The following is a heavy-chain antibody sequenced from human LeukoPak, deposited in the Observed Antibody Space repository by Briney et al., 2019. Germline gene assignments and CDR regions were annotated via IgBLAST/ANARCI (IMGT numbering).Heavy chain of an antibody. CDR3: ARVKSGYIKPGFDY. CDR1: GFTFSRYG. Sequence: GGTLRLSCATSGFTFSRYGMSWVRQAPGKGLEWLSYISSSGSTTYYADSVKGRFTISRDNAKNSLYLQMNSLRAEDTAVYYCARVKSGYIKPGFDYWGQGTLVTVSS. CDR2: ISSSGSTT. J-gene: IGHJ4*02. V-gene: IGHV3-48*03. D-gene: IGHD5-12*01.